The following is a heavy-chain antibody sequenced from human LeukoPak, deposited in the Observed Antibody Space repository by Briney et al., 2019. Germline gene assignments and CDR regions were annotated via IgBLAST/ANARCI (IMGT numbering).Heavy chain of an antibody. D-gene: IGHD3-10*01. CDR3: ATVAGSGSSYYFDY. CDR2: FDPEDGET. V-gene: IGHV1-24*01. Sequence: ASVKASCTVSGYTLTELSMHWVRQAPGKGLEWMGGFDPEDGETIYAQKFQGRVTMTEDTSTDTAYMELSSLRSEDTAVYYCATVAGSGSSYYFDYWGQGTLVTVSA. J-gene: IGHJ4*02. CDR1: GYTLTELS.